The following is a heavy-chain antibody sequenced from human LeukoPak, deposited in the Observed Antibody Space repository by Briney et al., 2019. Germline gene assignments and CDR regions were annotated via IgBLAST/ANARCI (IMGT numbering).Heavy chain of an antibody. J-gene: IGHJ3*02. CDR3: ARAGTGAAAAGPGTRFDI. V-gene: IGHV1-2*02. CDR1: GYTFTGYY. D-gene: IGHD6-13*01. CDR2: INPNSGGT. Sequence: GASVKVSCKASGYTFTGYYMRWVRQAPGQGLEWMGWINPNSGGTNYAQKFQGRVTMTRDTSISTAYMELSRLRSDDTAVYYCARAGTGAAAAGPGTRFDIWGQGTMVTVSS.